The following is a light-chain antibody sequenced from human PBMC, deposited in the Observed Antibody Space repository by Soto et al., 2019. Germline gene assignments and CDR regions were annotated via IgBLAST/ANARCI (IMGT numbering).Light chain of an antibody. Sequence: DIQITQSPSTLSASVVDRVTITCRASQSISSWWAWYQQKPGKAPKLLIYDASSLESGVPSRFSGSGSGTEFTLTISSLQPDDFATYYCQQYNSYSWTFGQGTRWIS. CDR2: DAS. CDR1: QSISSW. V-gene: IGKV1-5*01. CDR3: QQYNSYSWT. J-gene: IGKJ1*01.